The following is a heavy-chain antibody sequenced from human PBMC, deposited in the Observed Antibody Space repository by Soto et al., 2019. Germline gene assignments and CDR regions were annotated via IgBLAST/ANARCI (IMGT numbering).Heavy chain of an antibody. CDR2: ISAYNGNT. D-gene: IGHD6-13*01. J-gene: IGHJ6*02. CDR3: ARDDSSSWYPNVYYYYGMDV. CDR1: GYTFTSYG. V-gene: IGHV1-18*01. Sequence: ASVMVSCKASGYTFTSYGISWVRQAPGQGLEWMGWISAYNGNTNYAQKLQGRVTMTTDTSTSTAYMELRSLRSDDTAVYYCARDDSSSWYPNVYYYYGMDVWGQGTTVTVSS.